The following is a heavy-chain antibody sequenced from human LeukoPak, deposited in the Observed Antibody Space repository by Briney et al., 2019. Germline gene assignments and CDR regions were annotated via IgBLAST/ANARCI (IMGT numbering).Heavy chain of an antibody. CDR3: ARGSAAAGTGYWDY. J-gene: IGHJ4*02. Sequence: SVKVSCKASGGTFSSYAISWVRQAPGQGLEWMGGIIPIFGTANYAQKFQGRVTITADESTSTAYMGLSSLRSEDTAVYYCARGSAAAGTGYWDYWGQGTLVTVSS. V-gene: IGHV1-69*13. D-gene: IGHD6-13*01. CDR2: IIPIFGTA. CDR1: GGTFSSYA.